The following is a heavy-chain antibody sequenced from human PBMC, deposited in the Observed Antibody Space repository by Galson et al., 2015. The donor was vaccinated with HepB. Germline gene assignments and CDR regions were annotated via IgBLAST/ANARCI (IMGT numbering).Heavy chain of an antibody. V-gene: IGHV3-48*03. CDR2: ISSSGSTI. Sequence: SLRLSCAASGFTFSSYEMNWVRQAPGKGLEWVSYISSSGSTIYYADSVKGRFTISRDNAKNSLYLQMNSLRAEDTAVYYCAGADVSPFNWFDPWGQGTLVTVSS. CDR1: GFTFSSYE. CDR3: AGADVSPFNWFDP. D-gene: IGHD3-16*01. J-gene: IGHJ5*02.